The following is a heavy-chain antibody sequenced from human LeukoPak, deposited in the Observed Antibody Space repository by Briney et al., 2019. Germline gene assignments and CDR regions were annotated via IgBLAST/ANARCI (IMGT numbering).Heavy chain of an antibody. J-gene: IGHJ4*02. V-gene: IGHV3-53*01. D-gene: IGHD2-2*01. CDR2: VYSGGST. CDR3: ASTYCSSTSCLSPSFDY. CDR1: GFTVSRNY. Sequence: GGSLRLSCAASGFTVSRNYMSWVRQAPGKGLEWVSVVYSGGSTYYADSVKGRFTISRDNSKNTLYLQMNSLRAEDTAVYYCASTYCSSTSCLSPSFDYWGRGTLVTVSS.